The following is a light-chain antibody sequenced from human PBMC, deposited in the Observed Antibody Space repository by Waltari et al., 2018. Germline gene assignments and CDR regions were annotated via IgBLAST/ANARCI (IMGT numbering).Light chain of an antibody. CDR3: LLWYSGARWV. J-gene: IGLJ3*02. V-gene: IGLV7-46*01. CDR1: TEAVTSGQY. CDR2: DTS. Sequence: QGVVTQEPHLTLSPGGPVLHPGALSTEAVTSGQYLYCFQQKPGQVPKTLIFDTSNKHSWTPARFSGSLLGGKAALTLSGAQPEDEAEYYCLLWYSGARWVFGGGTKLSVL.